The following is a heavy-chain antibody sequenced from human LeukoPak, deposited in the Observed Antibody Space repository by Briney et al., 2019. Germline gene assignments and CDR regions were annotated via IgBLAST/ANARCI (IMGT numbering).Heavy chain of an antibody. CDR3: AKDVNWNRFDY. V-gene: IGHV3-21*01. Sequence: GGSLRLSCAASGFTFSSYSMNWVRQAPGKGLEWVSSISSSSSYIYYADSVKGRFTISRDNAKNSLYLQMNSLRTEDTAVYYCAKDVNWNRFDYWGQGTLVTVSS. CDR1: GFTFSSYS. J-gene: IGHJ4*02. CDR2: ISSSSSYI. D-gene: IGHD1-1*01.